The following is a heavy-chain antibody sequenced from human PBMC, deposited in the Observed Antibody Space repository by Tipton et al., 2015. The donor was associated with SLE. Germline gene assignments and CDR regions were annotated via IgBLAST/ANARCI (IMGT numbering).Heavy chain of an antibody. CDR2: INSDGSST. D-gene: IGHD3-10*01. CDR1: GFIFTNYA. J-gene: IGHJ6*02. CDR3: ASLLWFRVYYYGMDV. Sequence: SLRLSCAGSGFIFTNYAMSWVRQAPGKGLEWVSRINSDGSSTSYADSVKGRFAISRDNAKNTLYLQMNSLRAEDTAVYYCASLLWFRVYYYGMDVWGQGTTVTVSS. V-gene: IGHV3-74*01.